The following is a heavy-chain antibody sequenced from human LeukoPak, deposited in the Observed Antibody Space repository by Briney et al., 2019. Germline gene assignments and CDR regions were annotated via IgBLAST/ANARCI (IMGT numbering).Heavy chain of an antibody. D-gene: IGHD3-3*01. CDR2: IYPGDSDT. CDR3: ARREFWSGVYYFDY. Sequence: GESLKISCKGSGYSFTSYRIGWVRQMPGKGLEWMGIIYPGDSDTRYSPSFQGQVTISADKSISTAYLQWISLKASDTAMYFCARREFWSGVYYFDYWGQGTLVTVSS. CDR1: GYSFTSYR. J-gene: IGHJ4*02. V-gene: IGHV5-51*01.